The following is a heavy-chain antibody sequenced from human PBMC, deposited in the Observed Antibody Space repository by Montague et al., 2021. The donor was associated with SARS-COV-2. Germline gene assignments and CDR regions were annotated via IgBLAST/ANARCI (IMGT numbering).Heavy chain of an antibody. V-gene: IGHV4-4*08. D-gene: IGHD2-15*01. CDR2: VYFCGRS. J-gene: IGHJ6*02. CDR1: GDSISTSY. CDR3: VRADRRDPDTPHLYYYKGMDL. Sequence: SETLSLTCTVSGDSISTSYWAWIRQPPGKGMEWIGYVYFCGRSSSNSSLTSQVPISVDTSTNQVSLNLRPVTAADTAAYFCVRADRRDPDTPHLYYYKGMDLWGQGTTVTVSS.